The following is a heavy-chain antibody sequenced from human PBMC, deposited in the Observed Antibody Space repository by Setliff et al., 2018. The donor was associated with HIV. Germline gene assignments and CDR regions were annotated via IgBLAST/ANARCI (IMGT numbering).Heavy chain of an antibody. CDR2: INPNRGGT. Sequence: WASVKVSCKASGYTFTGYYVHWVRQAPGQGLEWMGRINPNRGGTNYAQKFQGRVTMTRDTSISTAYMELSRLRSDDTAVYYCARVVATVAGTVIMDYWGQGTLVTVSS. J-gene: IGHJ4*02. CDR1: GYTFTGYY. D-gene: IGHD6-19*01. V-gene: IGHV1-2*06. CDR3: ARVVATVAGTVIMDY.